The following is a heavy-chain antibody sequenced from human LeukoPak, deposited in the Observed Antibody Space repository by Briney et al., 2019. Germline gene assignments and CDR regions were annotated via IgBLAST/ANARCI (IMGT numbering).Heavy chain of an antibody. CDR3: ARDSSEQQLVHHYYYYMDV. J-gene: IGHJ6*03. D-gene: IGHD6-13*01. Sequence: PGRSLRLSCAASGFTFSSYAMHWVRQAPGKGLEWVAVISYDGSNKYYADSVKGRFTISRDNSKNTLYLQMNSLRAEDTAVYYCARDSSEQQLVHHYYYYMDVWGKGTTVTISS. V-gene: IGHV3-30*04. CDR2: ISYDGSNK. CDR1: GFTFSSYA.